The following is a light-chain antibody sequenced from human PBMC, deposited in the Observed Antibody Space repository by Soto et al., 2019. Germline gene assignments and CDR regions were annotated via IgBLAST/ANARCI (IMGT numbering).Light chain of an antibody. V-gene: IGLV1-44*01. CDR3: ATWDDLINGWV. CDR1: SSNIENNY. CDR2: NNN. J-gene: IGLJ3*02. Sequence: QSVVTQPPSASGTPGQRVTISCSGSSSNIENNYVNWYQQFPGRAPKVLIYNNNQRPSGVPDRFSGSKSGTSASLAISGLQAEDDADYYCATWDDLINGWVFGGGTKLTVL.